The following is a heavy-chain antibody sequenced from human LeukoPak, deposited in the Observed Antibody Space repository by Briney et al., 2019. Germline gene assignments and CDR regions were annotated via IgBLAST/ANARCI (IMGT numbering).Heavy chain of an antibody. Sequence: GGSLRLSCAASGFTFSTYAIHWVRQAPGKGLEWVAVISYDGSNKYYAYSVKGRFTISRDNSKNTLYLQMNSLRAEDTAVYYCAREEAVAGPFDYWGQGTLVTVSS. CDR3: AREEAVAGPFDY. V-gene: IGHV3-30-3*01. D-gene: IGHD6-19*01. CDR1: GFTFSTYA. J-gene: IGHJ4*02. CDR2: ISYDGSNK.